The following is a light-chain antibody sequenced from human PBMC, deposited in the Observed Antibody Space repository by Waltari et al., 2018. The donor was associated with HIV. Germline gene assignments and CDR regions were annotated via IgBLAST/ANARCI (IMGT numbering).Light chain of an antibody. CDR3: QAWDSGTGV. Sequence: SYELTQPPSVSVSPGQAATITCSGDKLDDKYVCWYQQKPGRSPVLLIYQDDKRLSGIPDRFSGSNYGNTATLTISGTQTMDESDYYCQAWDSGTGVFGTGTTVTVL. CDR2: QDD. J-gene: IGLJ1*01. V-gene: IGLV3-1*01. CDR1: KLDDKY.